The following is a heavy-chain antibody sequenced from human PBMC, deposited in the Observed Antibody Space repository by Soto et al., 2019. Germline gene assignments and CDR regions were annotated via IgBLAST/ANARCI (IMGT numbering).Heavy chain of an antibody. CDR1: GVSITNHH. CDR3: ARSVAVHGEHIDY. J-gene: IGHJ4*02. D-gene: IGHD2-21*01. CDR2: IHYSGST. V-gene: IGHV4-59*11. Sequence: PSDTLSVTCTVSGVSITNHHWTWIRQPPGKGLEWIGNIHYSGSTHSSPSLRSRVVISLDTSEHQSSLKLSSVTTADTAVYFCARSVAVHGEHIDYWGQGTQVTVSS.